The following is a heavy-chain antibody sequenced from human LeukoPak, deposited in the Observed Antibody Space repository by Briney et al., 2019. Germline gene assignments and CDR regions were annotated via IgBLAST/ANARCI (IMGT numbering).Heavy chain of an antibody. CDR2: SSSSGSTI. CDR3: ARDPGDSSGYVFDY. Sequence: PGGSLRLSCAASGFTFSSYEMNWVRQAPGKGLEWLSYSSSSGSTIYYADSVKGRFTISRDNAKNPLYLQMNSLRAEDTAVYYCARDPGDSSGYVFDYWGQGTLVTVSS. V-gene: IGHV3-48*03. CDR1: GFTFSSYE. J-gene: IGHJ4*02. D-gene: IGHD3-22*01.